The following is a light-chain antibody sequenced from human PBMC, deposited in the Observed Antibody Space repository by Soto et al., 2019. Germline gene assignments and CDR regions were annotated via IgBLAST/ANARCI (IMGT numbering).Light chain of an antibody. CDR2: GTS. J-gene: IGKJ4*01. CDR3: QQYEQWPLT. Sequence: EIVLTQSPGTLSLSPGERATFSCRASQSVGSTFFGWYQQKPGQAPRLLIYGTSNRATGTPDRFSGSGSGTEFTLTISSLQSEDFAVYYCQQYEQWPLTFGGGTKVEIE. V-gene: IGKV3-20*01. CDR1: QSVGSTF.